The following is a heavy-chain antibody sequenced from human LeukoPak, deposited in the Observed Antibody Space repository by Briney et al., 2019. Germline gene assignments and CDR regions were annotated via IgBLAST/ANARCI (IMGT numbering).Heavy chain of an antibody. Sequence: GGSLRLSCAASGFTFSNYFMHWVRQAPGKGLEWVADIASDGSHTFYVESVKGRFTISRDNSKNTLYLQINSLGPEDTAVYFCARERQDTVIHSGAFDIWGQGTMVTVSS. V-gene: IGHV3-30-3*01. J-gene: IGHJ3*02. CDR3: ARERQDTVIHSGAFDI. CDR1: GFTFSNYF. D-gene: IGHD2-21*02. CDR2: IASDGSHT.